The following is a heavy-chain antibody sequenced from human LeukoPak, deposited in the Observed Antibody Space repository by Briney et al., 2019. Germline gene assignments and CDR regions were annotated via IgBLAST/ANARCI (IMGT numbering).Heavy chain of an antibody. CDR1: GFTFSSYA. J-gene: IGHJ5*02. CDR3: ARVSGQYQLLYGWFDP. V-gene: IGHV3-30-3*01. D-gene: IGHD2-2*02. CDR2: ISYDGSNK. Sequence: GGSLRLSCAASGFTFSSYAMHWVRQAPGKGLEWVAVISYDGSNKYYADSVKGRFTISRDNSKNTLYLQMNSLRAEDTAVYYCARVSGQYQLLYGWFDPWGQGTLVTVSS.